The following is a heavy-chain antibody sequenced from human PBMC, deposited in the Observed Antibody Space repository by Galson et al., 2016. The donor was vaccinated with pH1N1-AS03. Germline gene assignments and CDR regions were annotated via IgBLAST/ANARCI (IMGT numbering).Heavy chain of an antibody. V-gene: IGHV3-48*01. CDR2: IGKGSGII. J-gene: IGHJ6*02. CDR3: VKGSWGIDIVDRIAHCGMDV. Sequence: SLRLSCAASGFTFSSYRMNWVRHAPGKGLEWVSYIGKGSGIIYYADSVKGRFTISRDNSKDMFYLQMTSLRGDDTAVYYCVKGSWGIDIVDRIAHCGMDVWGQGTTVTVSS. CDR1: GFTFSSYR. D-gene: IGHD5-12*01.